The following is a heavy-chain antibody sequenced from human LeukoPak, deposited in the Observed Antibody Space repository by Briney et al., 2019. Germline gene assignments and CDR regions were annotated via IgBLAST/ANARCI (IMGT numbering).Heavy chain of an antibody. J-gene: IGHJ4*02. V-gene: IGHV1-18*01. CDR2: ISAYNGNT. D-gene: IGHD6-19*01. CDR3: ARADRWTVAGEEGFDY. Sequence: GASVKVSCKASGYTFTNYGISWVRQAPGQGLEWMGWISAYNGNTNYAQKLQGRVTMTTDTSTSTAYMELRSLRSDDTAVYYCARADRWTVAGEEGFDYWGQGTLVTVSS. CDR1: GYTFTNYG.